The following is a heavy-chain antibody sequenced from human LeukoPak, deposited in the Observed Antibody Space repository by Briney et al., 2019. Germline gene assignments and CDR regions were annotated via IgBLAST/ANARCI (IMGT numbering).Heavy chain of an antibody. CDR1: GYSISSGYY. V-gene: IGHV4-38-2*02. Sequence: SETLSLTCTVSGYSISSGYYWGWIRQPPGKGLEWIGSIYHSGSTYYNPSLKSRVTISVDTSKNQFSPKLSSVTAADTAVYYCARGEITFGGVIVQYDAFDIWGQGTMVTVSS. CDR2: IYHSGST. D-gene: IGHD3-16*02. J-gene: IGHJ3*02. CDR3: ARGEITFGGVIVQYDAFDI.